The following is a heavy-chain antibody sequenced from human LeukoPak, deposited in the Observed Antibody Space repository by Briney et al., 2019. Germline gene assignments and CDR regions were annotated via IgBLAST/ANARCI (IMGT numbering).Heavy chain of an antibody. V-gene: IGHV3-7*01. CDR1: GFTFSSYW. CDR2: IKQDGSEK. Sequence: GGSLRLSCAASGFTFSSYWMSWVRQAPGKGLEWVANIKQDGSEKYYVDSVKGRFTISRDNAKNSLYLQMNSLRAEDTAVYYCARGAFCSSGFYYYYYYMDVWGKGTTVTVSS. D-gene: IGHD2-2*01. CDR3: ARGAFCSSGFYYYYYYMDV. J-gene: IGHJ6*03.